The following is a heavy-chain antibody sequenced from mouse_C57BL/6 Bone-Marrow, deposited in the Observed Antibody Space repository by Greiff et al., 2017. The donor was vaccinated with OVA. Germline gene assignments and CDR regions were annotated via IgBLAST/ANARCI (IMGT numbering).Heavy chain of an antibody. D-gene: IGHD3-2*02. CDR1: GYTFTSYW. CDR3: ARDSSGYGAMDY. V-gene: IGHV1-64*01. Sequence: QVQLQQSGAELVKPGASVKLSCKASGYTFTSYWMHWVKQRPGQGLEWIGMIHPNSGSTNYNEKFKSKATLTVDNSSSTAYMQLSSLTSEDSAVYYCARDSSGYGAMDYWGQGTSVTVSS. CDR2: IHPNSGST. J-gene: IGHJ4*01.